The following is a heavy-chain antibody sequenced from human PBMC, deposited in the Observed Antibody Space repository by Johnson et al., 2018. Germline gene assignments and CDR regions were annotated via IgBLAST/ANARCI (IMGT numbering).Heavy chain of an antibody. CDR2: ISYDGSNK. Sequence: VQLVQSGGGVVQPGRSLRLSCAASGFTFSSYAMHWVRQAPGKGLEWEAVISYDGSNKYYADSVKGRFTIARDNSKNTLYLQMNSLRAEETAVYYCARDSTYYYDSSGYYYWYYYMDVWGKGTTVTVSS. J-gene: IGHJ6*03. CDR1: GFTFSSYA. V-gene: IGHV3-30-3*01. D-gene: IGHD3-22*01. CDR3: ARDSTYYYDSSGYYYWYYYMDV.